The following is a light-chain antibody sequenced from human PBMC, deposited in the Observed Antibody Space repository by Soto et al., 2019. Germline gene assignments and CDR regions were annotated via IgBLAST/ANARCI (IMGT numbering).Light chain of an antibody. CDR3: QQYGSSPPIT. CDR2: GAS. Sequence: EIVLTQSPGSLSLSPGERATLSCRASQSVTSNFLAWYQQKPGQAPRLLIYGASSRATGIPDRFSGSGSGTDCTLTISRLEPEDFAVYYCQQYGSSPPITFGQGTRLEIK. V-gene: IGKV3-20*01. J-gene: IGKJ5*01. CDR1: QSVTSNF.